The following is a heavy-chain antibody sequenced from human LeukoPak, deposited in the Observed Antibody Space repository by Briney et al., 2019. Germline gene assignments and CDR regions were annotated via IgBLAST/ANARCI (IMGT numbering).Heavy chain of an antibody. CDR3: ARGGYCSGGSCYSYYYYYGMDV. CDR1: GFTFSSYS. D-gene: IGHD2-15*01. Sequence: GGSLRLSCAASGFTFSSYSMNWVRQAPGKGLEWVSSISSSSSYIYYADSVKGRFTISRDNAKNSLYLQMNSLRAEDTAVYYCARGGYCSGGSCYSYYYYYGMDVWGQGTTVTVSS. J-gene: IGHJ6*02. V-gene: IGHV3-21*01. CDR2: ISSSSSYI.